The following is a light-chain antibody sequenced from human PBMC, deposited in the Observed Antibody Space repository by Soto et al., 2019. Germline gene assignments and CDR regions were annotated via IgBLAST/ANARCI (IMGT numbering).Light chain of an antibody. CDR1: QSVSFY. CDR2: DAS. CDR3: QQRSNWPPLT. V-gene: IGKV3-11*01. J-gene: IGKJ4*01. Sequence: EIVLTQSPATLSLSPGERATLSCRASQSVSFYLAWYQQKPGQAPRLLIYDASNRATGIPARFSGSGSGTDFTLTISSLEPDDFAVYYCQQRSNWPPLTFGRGTKVDIK.